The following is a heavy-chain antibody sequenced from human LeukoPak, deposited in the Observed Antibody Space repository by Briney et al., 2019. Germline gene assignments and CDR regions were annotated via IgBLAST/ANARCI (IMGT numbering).Heavy chain of an antibody. CDR2: IIPIFGTA. V-gene: IGHV1-69*05. CDR1: GGTFSSYA. D-gene: IGHD3-10*02. CDR3: ARVFVGYYVPGYYYYYMDV. Sequence: ASVKVSCKASGGTFSSYAISWVRQAPGQGLEWMGGIIPIFGTANYAQKFQGRVTITTDESTSTAYMELSSLRSEDTAVYYCARVFVGYYVPGYYYYYMDVWGKGTTVTVSS. J-gene: IGHJ6*03.